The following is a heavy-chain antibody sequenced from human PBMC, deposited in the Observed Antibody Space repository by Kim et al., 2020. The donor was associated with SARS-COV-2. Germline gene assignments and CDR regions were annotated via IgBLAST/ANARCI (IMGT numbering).Heavy chain of an antibody. CDR1: GFSFSSYA. Sequence: GGSLRLSCAASGFSFSSYAMSWVRQAPGKGLEWVSDISGSGGSGGSAYYADSVKGRFTISRDNSKNTLYLQMNSLRAEDTAVYYCAKDRHYYGSGNYYKDGMDDWGQGTTVTVSS. J-gene: IGHJ6*02. CDR3: AKDRHYYGSGNYYKDGMDD. D-gene: IGHD3-10*01. V-gene: IGHV3-23*01. CDR2: ISGSGGSGGSA.